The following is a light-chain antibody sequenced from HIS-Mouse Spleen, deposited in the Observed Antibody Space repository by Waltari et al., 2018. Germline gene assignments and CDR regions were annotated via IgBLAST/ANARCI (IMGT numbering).Light chain of an antibody. CDR2: KAS. J-gene: IGKJ3*01. CDR1: QSISSW. CDR3: QQCNSYLT. V-gene: IGKV1-5*03. Sequence: DIQMTQSPSTLSASVGDRVTITCRASQSISSWLAWYQQKPGKAPKLLIYKASSLESGVPSRFSGSGSGTEFTLTISSLQPDDFATYYCQQCNSYLTFGPGTKVDIK.